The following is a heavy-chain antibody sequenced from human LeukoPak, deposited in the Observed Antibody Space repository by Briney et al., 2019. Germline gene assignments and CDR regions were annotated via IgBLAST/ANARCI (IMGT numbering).Heavy chain of an antibody. Sequence: GGPLRLSCAASGYTFPSYSLNWVPQSTGKGLEWISYVGTGGDDIYYADSVTGRFTISRDNAEKSVYLQMNSLRVEDTAVYYCVRGGRGRDDYFDYWGQGTQVTVSS. V-gene: IGHV3-21*05. D-gene: IGHD3-10*01. CDR2: VGTGGDDI. CDR3: VRGGRGRDDYFDY. CDR1: GYTFPSYS. J-gene: IGHJ4*02.